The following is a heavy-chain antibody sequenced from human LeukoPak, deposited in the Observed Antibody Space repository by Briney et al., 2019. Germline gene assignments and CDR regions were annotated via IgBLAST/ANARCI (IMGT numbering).Heavy chain of an antibody. J-gene: IGHJ4*02. CDR2: IDHIGRT. CDR3: ARPVRCSATTCTGPFDY. Sequence: PSETLSLTCAVYGESFRGYYWTWIRQTPGKGLEWIGEIDHIGRTTYNPSLKSRVTISVDTSKNQFSLRLTSVTASDTAVYYCARPVRCSATTCTGPFDYWGQGTLVTVSS. CDR1: GESFRGYY. V-gene: IGHV4-34*01. D-gene: IGHD6-19*01.